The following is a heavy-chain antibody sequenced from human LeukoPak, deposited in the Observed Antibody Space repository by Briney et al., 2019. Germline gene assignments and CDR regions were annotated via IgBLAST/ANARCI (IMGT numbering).Heavy chain of an antibody. V-gene: IGHV4-59*01. Sequence: TSETLSLTCTVSGGSISSYYWSWIRQPPGKGLEWIGYIYYSGSTNYNPSLKSRFTISVDTSKNQFSLKLSSVTAADTAVYYCARTRIAFDYWGQGTLVTVSS. CDR1: GGSISSYY. CDR2: IYYSGST. CDR3: ARTRIAFDY. D-gene: IGHD2/OR15-2a*01. J-gene: IGHJ4*02.